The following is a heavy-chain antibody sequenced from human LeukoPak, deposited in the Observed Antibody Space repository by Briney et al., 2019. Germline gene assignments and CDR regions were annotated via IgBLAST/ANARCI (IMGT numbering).Heavy chain of an antibody. CDR1: GFTFSSYW. D-gene: IGHD1-14*01. J-gene: IGHJ4*02. V-gene: IGHV3-7*01. CDR3: AFPAGGGTLTAFDY. CDR2: IKQDGSEK. Sequence: PGGSLRLSCAASGFTFSSYWMSWVRQAPGKGLEWVANIKQDGSEKYYVDSVKGRFTISRDNAKNSLYLQMNSLRAEDTAVYYCAFPAGGGTLTAFDYWGQGTLVTVSS.